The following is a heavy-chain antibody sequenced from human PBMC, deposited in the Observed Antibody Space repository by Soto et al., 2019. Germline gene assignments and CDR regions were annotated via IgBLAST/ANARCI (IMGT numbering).Heavy chain of an antibody. J-gene: IGHJ6*02. Sequence: GGSLRLSCAASGFTFSSYWMHWVRQAPGKGLVWVSRINSDGSSTSYADSVKGRFTISRDNAKNTLYLQMNSLRAEDTAVYYCARYSGSYYLLYGMDVWRQGTTVTVSS. CDR2: INSDGSST. CDR1: GFTFSSYW. CDR3: ARYSGSYYLLYGMDV. V-gene: IGHV3-74*01. D-gene: IGHD1-26*01.